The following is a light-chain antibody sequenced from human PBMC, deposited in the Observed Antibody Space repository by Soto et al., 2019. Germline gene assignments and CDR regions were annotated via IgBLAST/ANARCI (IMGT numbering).Light chain of an antibody. J-gene: IGLJ2*01. CDR3: SSYAGSNNYVV. CDR1: SGDVGGYNY. Sequence: QSALTQPPSASGSPGQSVTISCTGTSGDVGGYNYVSWFQQHPGKAPKLMIYEVFKRPSGVPDRFTASKSGNTASLTVSGVQAEDEADYYCSSYAGSNNYVVFGGGTQLTVL. CDR2: EVF. V-gene: IGLV2-8*01.